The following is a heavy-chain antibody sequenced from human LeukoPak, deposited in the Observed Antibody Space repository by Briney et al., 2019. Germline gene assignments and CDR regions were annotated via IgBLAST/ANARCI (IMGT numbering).Heavy chain of an antibody. V-gene: IGHV4-61*02. J-gene: IGHJ4*02. D-gene: IGHD3-16*02. CDR1: SGSISSSNYY. CDR3: ARGGLYYDYVWGSYHLGGYFDY. CDR2: ISTIGST. Sequence: SETLSLTCTVSSGSISSSNYYWSWIRQPAGKGLEWIGRISTIGSTNYNPPLKSRVTISVDTSKNQFSLKLSSVTAADTAVYYCARGGLYYDYVWGSYHLGGYFDYWGQGTLVTVSS.